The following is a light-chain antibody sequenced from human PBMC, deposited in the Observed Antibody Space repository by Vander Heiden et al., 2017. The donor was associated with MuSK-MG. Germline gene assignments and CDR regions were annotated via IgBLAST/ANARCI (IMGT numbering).Light chain of an antibody. J-gene: IGLJ1*01. Sequence: QSALTQPASVSGSPGQSITVSCTGTSTDVGGYDSVSWYQQHPGKAPKLMMYDVSNRPSGVSNRFSGSKSGNTASLTISGLQAEDEADYYCSSYTSSSTRVFGTGTKVTVL. CDR3: SSYTSSSTRV. CDR1: STDVGGYDS. V-gene: IGLV2-14*01. CDR2: DVS.